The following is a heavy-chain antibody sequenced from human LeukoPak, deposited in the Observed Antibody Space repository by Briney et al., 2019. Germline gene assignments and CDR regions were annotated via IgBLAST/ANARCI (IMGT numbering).Heavy chain of an antibody. D-gene: IGHD3-10*01. Sequence: GGSLRLSCAASGFTFSRYWMSWVRQAPGKGLEWVANIKEDGTVKYYVESVKDRFAISRDNAKNSLYLQMKSLRAEDTAVYYCATSITMFDYWGQGTLVTVSS. CDR1: GFTFSRYW. J-gene: IGHJ4*02. V-gene: IGHV3-7*02. CDR2: IKEDGTVK. CDR3: ATSITMFDY.